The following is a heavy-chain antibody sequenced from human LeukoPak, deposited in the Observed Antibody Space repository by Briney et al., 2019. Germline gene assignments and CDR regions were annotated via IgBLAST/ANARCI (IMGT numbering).Heavy chain of an antibody. J-gene: IGHJ3*02. D-gene: IGHD3-22*01. CDR2: IYYSGST. V-gene: IGHV4-59*01. Sequence: SETLSLTCTVSGGSISSYYWSWIRQPPGKGLEWIGYIYYSGSTNYNPSLKSRVTISVDTSKNQFSLKLSSVTAADTAVYYCARDQRPYYYDSSGSITYAFDIWGQGTMVTVSS. CDR1: GGSISSYY. CDR3: ARDQRPYYYDSSGSITYAFDI.